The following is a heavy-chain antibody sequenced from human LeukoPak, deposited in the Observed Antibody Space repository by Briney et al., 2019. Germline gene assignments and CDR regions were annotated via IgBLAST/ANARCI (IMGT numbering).Heavy chain of an antibody. D-gene: IGHD4-11*01. V-gene: IGHV1-8*03. CDR1: GGTFSSYA. Sequence: ASVKVSCKASGGTFSSYAISWVRQAPGQGLEWMGWMNPNSGNTGYAQKFQGRVTITRNTSISTAYMELSSLRSEDTAVYYCARGLQYPAIYYYYYYMDVWGKGTTVTVSS. CDR2: MNPNSGNT. J-gene: IGHJ6*03. CDR3: ARGLQYPAIYYYYYYMDV.